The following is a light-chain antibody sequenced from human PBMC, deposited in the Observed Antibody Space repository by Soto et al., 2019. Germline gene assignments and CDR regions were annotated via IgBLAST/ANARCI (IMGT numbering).Light chain of an antibody. CDR2: EVT. Sequence: QSVLTQPPAASESPGQSVTISCTGTSSDVGAYDYVSWYQQHPGKAPRLIIYEVTKRPSGVPDRFSGSKSGNTASLTVSGLQAEDEADYCCCTYGVRLNPYVFGSGTKVTV. J-gene: IGLJ1*01. V-gene: IGLV2-8*01. CDR3: CTYGVRLNPYV. CDR1: SSDVGAYDY.